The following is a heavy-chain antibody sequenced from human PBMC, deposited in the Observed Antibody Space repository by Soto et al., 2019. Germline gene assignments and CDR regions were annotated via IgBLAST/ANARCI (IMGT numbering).Heavy chain of an antibody. V-gene: IGHV3-23*01. CDR1: GFTFSSYA. CDR3: AKDHGDIVVVVAATLDY. J-gene: IGHJ4*02. Sequence: EVQLLESGGGLVQPGGSLRLSCAASGFTFSSYAMSWFRHAPGKGLEWVSAISGSGGSTYYADSVKGRFTISRDNSKNTLYLQMNSLRAEDTAVYYCAKDHGDIVVVVAATLDYWGQGTLVTVSS. CDR2: ISGSGGST. D-gene: IGHD2-15*01.